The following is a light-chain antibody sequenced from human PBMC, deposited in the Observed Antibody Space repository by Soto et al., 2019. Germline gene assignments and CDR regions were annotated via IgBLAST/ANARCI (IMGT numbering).Light chain of an antibody. CDR2: SND. Sequence: QSVLTQPPSTSGTPGQRVTISCSGSSSNIGGSSVNWFQQLPGTAPKLLIYSNDQRPSGVPDRFSGSKSGTSASLAISGLQSEDEADYYCAAWDDRLNENVFGTGTKLTVL. CDR3: AAWDDRLNENV. J-gene: IGLJ1*01. V-gene: IGLV1-44*01. CDR1: SSNIGGSS.